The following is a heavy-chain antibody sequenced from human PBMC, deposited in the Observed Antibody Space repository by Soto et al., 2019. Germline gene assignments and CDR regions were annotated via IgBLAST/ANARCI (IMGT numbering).Heavy chain of an antibody. D-gene: IGHD2-2*01. CDR2: ISSSSSYI. J-gene: IGHJ6*03. Sequence: GGSLRLSCAASGFTFSSYAMHWVRQAPGKGLGYVSSISSSSSYIYYADSVKGRFTISRDNAKNSLYLQMNSLRAEDTAVYYCAREPPPIIVVVPAAEKPYYYMDVWGKGTTVTVSS. CDR1: GFTFSSYA. V-gene: IGHV3-21*01. CDR3: AREPPPIIVVVPAAEKPYYYMDV.